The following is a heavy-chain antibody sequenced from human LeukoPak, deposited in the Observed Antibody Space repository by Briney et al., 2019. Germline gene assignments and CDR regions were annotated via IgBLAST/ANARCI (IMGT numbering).Heavy chain of an antibody. V-gene: IGHV3-30-3*01. CDR3: ARPHGGIVVVTASFDY. Sequence: GRSLRLSCAASGFTFSSYAMHWVRQAPGKGLEWVAVISYDGSNKYYADSVKGRFTISRDNSKNTLYLQMNSLGAEDTAVYYCARPHGGIVVVTASFDYWGQGTLVTVSS. J-gene: IGHJ4*02. CDR1: GFTFSSYA. D-gene: IGHD2-21*02. CDR2: ISYDGSNK.